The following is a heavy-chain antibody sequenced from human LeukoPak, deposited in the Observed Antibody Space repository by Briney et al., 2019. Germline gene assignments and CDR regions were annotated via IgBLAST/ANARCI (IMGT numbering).Heavy chain of an antibody. CDR2: IYYSGST. J-gene: IGHJ4*01. Sequence: TPSETLSPTCTVSGGSISSYYWSWIRQPPGKGLEWIGYIYYSGSTNYNPSLKSRVTISVDTSKNQFSLKLSSVTAADTAVYYCARAGNDILTGYFPSFDYWGHGTLVTVSS. CDR3: ARAGNDILTGYFPSFDY. V-gene: IGHV4-59*01. CDR1: GGSISSYY. D-gene: IGHD3-9*01.